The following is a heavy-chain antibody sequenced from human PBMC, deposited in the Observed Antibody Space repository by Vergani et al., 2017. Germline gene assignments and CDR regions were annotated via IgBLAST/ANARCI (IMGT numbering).Heavy chain of an antibody. D-gene: IGHD1-26*01. CDR2: INPNSGGT. CDR1: GYTFTGYY. V-gene: IGHV1-2*02. Sequence: QVQLVQSGAEVKKPGASVKVSCKASGYTFTGYYMHWVRQAPGQGLEWMGWINPNSGGTNYAQKFQGRVTMTSDTSISTAYMELSRLRSDDTAVYYCARDQAWELQDDDAFDIWGQGTMVTVSS. J-gene: IGHJ3*02. CDR3: ARDQAWELQDDDAFDI.